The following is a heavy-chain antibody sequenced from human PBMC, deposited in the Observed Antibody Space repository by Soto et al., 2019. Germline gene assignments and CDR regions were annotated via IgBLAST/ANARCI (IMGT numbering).Heavy chain of an antibody. CDR3: ARYYGSGSYYNV. CDR2: IYYSGST. V-gene: IGHV4-61*01. J-gene: IGHJ4*02. Sequence: SETLSLTCTVSGGSVSSGSYYWSWIRQPPGKGLEWIGYIYYSGSTNYNPSLKSRVTISIDTSKNQFSLKLSSVTAADTAVYYCARYYGSGSYYNVWGQGTLVTVSS. D-gene: IGHD3-10*01. CDR1: GGSVSSGSYY.